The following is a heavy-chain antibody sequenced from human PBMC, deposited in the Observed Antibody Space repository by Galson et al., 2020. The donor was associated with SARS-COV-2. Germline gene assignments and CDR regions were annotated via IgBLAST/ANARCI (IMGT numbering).Heavy chain of an antibody. CDR2: ISSNGETS. Sequence: PGGSLTLSCSASGFIFSDYAMHWVSPAPGTGLEYVPAISSNGETSFYADSLKGRFTMYRDNSKNMFYLQMTALRLEDTASYFCLSYSSTRQNRWGQGTLVTVSS. J-gene: IGHJ5*02. CDR1: GFIFSDYA. V-gene: IGHV3-64D*06. CDR3: LSYSSTRQNR. D-gene: IGHD2-2*01.